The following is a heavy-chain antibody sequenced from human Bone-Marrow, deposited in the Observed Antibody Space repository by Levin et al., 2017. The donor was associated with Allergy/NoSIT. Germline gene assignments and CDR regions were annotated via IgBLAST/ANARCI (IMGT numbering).Heavy chain of an antibody. CDR2: IKSKADGGST. CDR3: ATDSLVVSGEGWPDGSFDF. CDR1: GFPFYNSW. D-gene: IGHD1-26*01. J-gene: IGHJ4*02. V-gene: IGHV3-15*01. Sequence: ESLKISCSASGFPFYNSWMNWVRQAPGKGLEWVGRIKSKADGGSTDYAAPVKGRFTISRDDSKNTLYLQMNTVKAEDTAVYFCATDSLVVSGEGWPDGSFDFWGQGTLVIVSS.